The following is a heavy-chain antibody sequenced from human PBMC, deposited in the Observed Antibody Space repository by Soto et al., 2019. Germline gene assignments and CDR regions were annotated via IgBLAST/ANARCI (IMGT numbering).Heavy chain of an antibody. CDR1: GGSISSSSYY. CDR2: IYYSGST. Sequence: SETLSLTGTVSGGSISSSSYYWGWIRQPPGKGLEWIGSIYYSGSTYYNPSLQSRVTISVDTSKNQSSLKLSSVTAADTAVYYCARPTDFWTGYQFDYWGQGTLVTVSS. D-gene: IGHD3-3*01. CDR3: ARPTDFWTGYQFDY. V-gene: IGHV4-39*01. J-gene: IGHJ4*02.